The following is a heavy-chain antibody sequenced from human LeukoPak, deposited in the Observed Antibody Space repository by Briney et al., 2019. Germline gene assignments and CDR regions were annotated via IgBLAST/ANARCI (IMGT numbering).Heavy chain of an antibody. D-gene: IGHD3-10*01. Sequence: GGSLRLSCAASGFTFSSYWMSWVRQAPGKGLEWVAHIKKDGSEKYYVDSVKGRFTISRDNAKNSLYLQMNSLRAEDTAVYYCAVYGWGFDPWGQGTLVTVSS. CDR2: IKKDGSEK. V-gene: IGHV3-7*01. J-gene: IGHJ5*02. CDR1: GFTFSSYW. CDR3: AVYGWGFDP.